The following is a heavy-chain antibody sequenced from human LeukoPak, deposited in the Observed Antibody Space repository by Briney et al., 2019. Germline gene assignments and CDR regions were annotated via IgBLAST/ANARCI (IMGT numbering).Heavy chain of an antibody. CDR3: ARGDGQFDP. V-gene: IGHV4-59*01. Sequence: SETLSLTCTVSGGSISSYYWSWIRQPPGKGLEWIGYIYYSGSTNYNPSLKSRVTISVDTSKNQFSLKLSSVTAADTAVYYCARGDGQFDPWGQGTLVTVSS. D-gene: IGHD5-24*01. J-gene: IGHJ5*02. CDR1: GGSISSYY. CDR2: IYYSGST.